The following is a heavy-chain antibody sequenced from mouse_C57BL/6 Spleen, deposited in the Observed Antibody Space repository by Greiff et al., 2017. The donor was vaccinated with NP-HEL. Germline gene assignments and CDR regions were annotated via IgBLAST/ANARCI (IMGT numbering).Heavy chain of an antibody. V-gene: IGHV1-69*01. Sequence: QVQLQQSGAELVMPGASVKLSCKASGYTFTSYWMHWVKQRPGQGLEWIGEIDPSDSYTNYNQKFKGKSTLTVDKSSSTAYMQLSSLTSEDSAVYYCARRPFTTPYYFDYWGQGTTLTVSS. CDR3: ARRPFTTPYYFDY. CDR1: GYTFTSYW. CDR2: IDPSDSYT. D-gene: IGHD1-1*01. J-gene: IGHJ2*01.